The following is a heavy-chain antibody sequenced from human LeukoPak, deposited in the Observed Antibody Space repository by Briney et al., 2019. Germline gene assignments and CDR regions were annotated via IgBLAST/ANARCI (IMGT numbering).Heavy chain of an antibody. Sequence: PGGSLRLSCAASGFTFSSYGMHWVRQAPGKGLEWVAVISYDGSNKYYADSVKGRFTISRDNSKNTLYLQMNSLRAGDTAVYYCAKDPGPGSEVLWFGELSIHWGQGTLVTVSS. CDR1: GFTFSSYG. CDR3: AKDPGPGSEVLWFGELSIH. J-gene: IGHJ4*02. V-gene: IGHV3-30*18. CDR2: ISYDGSNK. D-gene: IGHD3-10*01.